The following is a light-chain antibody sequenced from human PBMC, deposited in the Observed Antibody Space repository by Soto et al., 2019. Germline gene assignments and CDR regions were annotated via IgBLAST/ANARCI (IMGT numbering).Light chain of an antibody. Sequence: DVQMTQSPSSLSASVGDRVTITCRASQDINSWLAWYQQKPEKAPKSLIHAASSLQTGVPSRFSGSGSGTDYTLTISSLKLYDSATCYCQQYNLYTLTFGGGTKVEIK. CDR3: QQYNLYTLT. V-gene: IGKV1D-16*01. CDR1: QDINSW. CDR2: AAS. J-gene: IGKJ4*01.